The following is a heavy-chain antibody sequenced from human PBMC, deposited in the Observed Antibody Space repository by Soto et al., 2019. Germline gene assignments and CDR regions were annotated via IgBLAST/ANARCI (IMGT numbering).Heavy chain of an antibody. J-gene: IGHJ4*02. CDR3: ARVRAARPYFDY. CDR2: INPNSGGT. Sequence: ASVKVSCKASGYTFTGYYMHWVRQAPGQGLEWMGWINPNSGGTNYAQKFQGRVTMTRDTSISTAYMELSRLRSDDTAVYYCARVRAARPYFDYWGQGTLVTVSS. D-gene: IGHD6-6*01. V-gene: IGHV1-2*02. CDR1: GYTFTGYY.